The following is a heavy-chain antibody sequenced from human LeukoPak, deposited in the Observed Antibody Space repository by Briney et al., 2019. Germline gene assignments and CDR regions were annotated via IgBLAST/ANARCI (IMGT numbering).Heavy chain of an antibody. D-gene: IGHD6-6*01. Sequence: SETLSLTCTVSGGSISSGGYYWSWIRQHPGKGLEWIGYIYYSGSIYYNPSLKSRVTISVDTSKNQFSLKLSSVTAADTAVYYCARGHSSSSPYYFDYWGQGTLVTVSP. CDR3: ARGHSSSSPYYFDY. J-gene: IGHJ4*02. CDR1: GGSISSGGYY. CDR2: IYYSGSI. V-gene: IGHV4-31*03.